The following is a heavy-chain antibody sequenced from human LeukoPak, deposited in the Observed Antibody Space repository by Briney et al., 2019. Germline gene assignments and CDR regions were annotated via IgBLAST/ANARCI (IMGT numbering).Heavy chain of an antibody. CDR1: GFIFGYYE. CDR3: AKDGVVVPAVSYYYYYYMDV. CDR2: IKSGGSSI. J-gene: IGHJ6*03. V-gene: IGHV3-48*03. Sequence: GGSLRLSCATSGFIFGYYEMNWVRQAPGKGLEWVSYIKSGGSSIYYADSVKGRFTISRDDAKNSLYLQMNGLRPEDTAIYYCAKDGVVVPAVSYYYYYYMDVWGKGTTVTISS. D-gene: IGHD2-2*01.